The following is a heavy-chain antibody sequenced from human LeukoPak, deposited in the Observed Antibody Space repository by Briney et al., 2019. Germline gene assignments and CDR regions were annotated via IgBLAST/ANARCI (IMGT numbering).Heavy chain of an antibody. CDR3: AKHRATYSSSCFGY. J-gene: IGHJ4*02. CDR2: ISGSGGSA. CDR1: GFTFSRNA. V-gene: IGHV3-23*01. Sequence: SGGSLRLSCAASGFTFSRNAMSWVRQAPGKGLEWVSVISGSGGSAYYADSVKGRYTISRDNSKNTLYLQMNSLRAEDTAVYYCAKHRATYSSSCFGYWGQGTLVTVSS. D-gene: IGHD6-13*01.